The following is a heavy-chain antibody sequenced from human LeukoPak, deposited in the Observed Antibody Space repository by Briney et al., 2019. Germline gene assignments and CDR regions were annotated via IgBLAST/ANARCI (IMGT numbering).Heavy chain of an antibody. CDR1: GFTFSAYE. CDR3: ARDRYGSGKLSDNWFDP. D-gene: IGHD3-10*01. Sequence: GGSLRLSCAASGFTFSAYEMNWVRQAPGKGLEWVSYIGSSGSTIYYADSVKGRFTISRDNAKNSLYLQMNSLRAEDTAVYYCARDRYGSGKLSDNWFDPWGQGTLVTVSS. CDR2: IGSSGSTI. J-gene: IGHJ5*02. V-gene: IGHV3-48*03.